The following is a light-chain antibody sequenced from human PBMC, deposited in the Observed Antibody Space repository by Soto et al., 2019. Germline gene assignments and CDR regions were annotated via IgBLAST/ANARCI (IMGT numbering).Light chain of an antibody. V-gene: IGKV3-11*01. CDR1: QSVSTS. Sequence: EIVLTQSPATLSLSPGERATFSCRASQSVSTSLAWYQQKPGQAPRLLIYDASKRDTGIPARFSGSGSGTDFTLTISSLEPEDSAVYYCQQCGNWPRTFGGGTKVEIK. J-gene: IGKJ4*01. CDR2: DAS. CDR3: QQCGNWPRT.